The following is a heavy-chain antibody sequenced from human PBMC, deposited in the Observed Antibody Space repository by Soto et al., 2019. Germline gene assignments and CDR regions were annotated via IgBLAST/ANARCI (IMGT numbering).Heavy chain of an antibody. CDR2: ISYDGSNK. J-gene: IGHJ6*02. CDR3: AKAGGSGSYLNGMDV. Sequence: GGSLRLSCAASGFTFSSYGMHWVRQAPGKGLEWVAVISYDGSNKYYADSVKGRFTISRDNSKNTLYLQMNSLRAGDTAVYYCAKAGGSGSYLNGMDVWGQGTTVTVSS. V-gene: IGHV3-30*18. CDR1: GFTFSSYG. D-gene: IGHD3-10*01.